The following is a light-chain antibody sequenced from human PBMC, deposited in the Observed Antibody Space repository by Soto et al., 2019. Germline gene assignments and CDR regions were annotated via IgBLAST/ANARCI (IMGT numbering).Light chain of an antibody. CDR1: QSVNSN. CDR3: QQYNNRPPDT. V-gene: IGKV3-15*01. J-gene: IGKJ2*01. Sequence: EIVMTQSPATLSVSPGERATLSCRASQSVNSNLAWYQQKPGQAPRLLIYGASTRAAGIPARFSGSGSGTEFSLTISSLQSEDFAVYYCQQYNNRPPDTFGQGTKLEL. CDR2: GAS.